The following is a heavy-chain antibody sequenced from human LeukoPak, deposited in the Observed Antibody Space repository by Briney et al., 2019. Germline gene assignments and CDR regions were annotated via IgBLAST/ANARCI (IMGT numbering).Heavy chain of an antibody. J-gene: IGHJ4*02. CDR1: GGSINNTIFY. D-gene: IGHD3-16*01. CDR3: ARNSRWGPY. CDR2: VYYSGIN. V-gene: IGHV4-39*07. Sequence: SETLSLTCTVSGGSINNTIFYWGWIRQPPGKGLEWIGTVYYSGINYSSPSLNGRVTLSVDTSKNQFSLNLSSVTAVDPAVYNCARNSRWGPYCGPGTLVTVSS.